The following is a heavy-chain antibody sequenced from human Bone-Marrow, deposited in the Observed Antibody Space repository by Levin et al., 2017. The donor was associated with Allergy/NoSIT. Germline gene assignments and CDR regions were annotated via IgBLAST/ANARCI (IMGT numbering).Heavy chain of an antibody. J-gene: IGHJ4*02. V-gene: IGHV3-11*01. CDR2: MSSSGNTI. D-gene: IGHD6-19*01. CDR1: GFTFSNYY. Sequence: GGSLRLSCAASGFTFSNYYMSWIRQAPGKGLEWVSYMSSSGNTISYADSVKGRFTISRDNAKNSLYLEMNSLRAEDTAVYYCVTDGYKSGCENWGQGTLVTVSS. CDR3: VTDGYKSGCEN.